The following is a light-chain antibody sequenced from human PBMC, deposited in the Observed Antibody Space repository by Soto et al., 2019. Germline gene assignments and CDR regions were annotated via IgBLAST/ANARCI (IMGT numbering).Light chain of an antibody. Sequence: EILMTQSPSTLSVSAGERATLSCRASQSVSRNLAWYQQKPGQAPRLLIYGASTRATGIPARFSGSGSGTEFTLTISSLQYEDFAAYYCQQYNNWPPITFGQGTRLEIK. V-gene: IGKV3-15*01. CDR2: GAS. CDR1: QSVSRN. J-gene: IGKJ5*01. CDR3: QQYNNWPPIT.